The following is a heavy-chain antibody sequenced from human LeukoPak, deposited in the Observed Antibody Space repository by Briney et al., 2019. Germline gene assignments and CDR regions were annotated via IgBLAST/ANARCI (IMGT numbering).Heavy chain of an antibody. V-gene: IGHV3-30*02. Sequence: GGSLRLSCAAAGFTFNSYGMHWVRQAPGKGREWEAFMQHNGSNINYVDSVRGRFTISRDNSKNTLYLQMNSLRTEDTAVYYCAKREAVAGMSDFDYWGQGTPVTVSS. CDR3: AKREAVAGMSDFDY. CDR2: MQHNGSNI. CDR1: GFTFNSYG. J-gene: IGHJ4*02. D-gene: IGHD6-19*01.